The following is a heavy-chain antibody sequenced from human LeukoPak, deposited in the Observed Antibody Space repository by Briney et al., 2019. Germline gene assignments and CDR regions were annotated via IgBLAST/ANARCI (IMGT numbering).Heavy chain of an antibody. CDR1: GFTFSSYA. V-gene: IGHV3-30*04. CDR2: ISYDGSNK. Sequence: GRSLRLSCAASGFTFSSYAMHWVRQAPGKGLEWVAVISYDGSNKYYADSVKGRFTISRDNSKNTLYLQMNSLRAEDTAVYYCARAPEDYFDYWGQGTLVTVPS. D-gene: IGHD1-14*01. CDR3: ARAPEDYFDY. J-gene: IGHJ4*02.